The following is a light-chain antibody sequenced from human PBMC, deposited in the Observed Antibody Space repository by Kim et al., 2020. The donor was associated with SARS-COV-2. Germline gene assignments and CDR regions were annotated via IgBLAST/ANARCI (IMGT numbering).Light chain of an antibody. CDR1: QSVRSGS. V-gene: IGKV3-20*01. J-gene: IGKJ1*01. CDR2: GTS. Sequence: SAGEGATVSCRASQSVRSGSVAWSQQKPGQTPRLLIYGTSNRATGIPDRFSGSGSGTDFTLTITRLEPEDFAVYYCQQYHDSSSTFGQGTKVDIK. CDR3: QQYHDSSST.